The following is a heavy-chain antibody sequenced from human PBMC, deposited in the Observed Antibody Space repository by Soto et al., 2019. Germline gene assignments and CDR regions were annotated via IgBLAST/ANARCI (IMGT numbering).Heavy chain of an antibody. CDR2: IYYRGSA. CDR3: ARGPYYYDSSGYWDY. D-gene: IGHD3-22*01. CDR1: GDSSSSDD. Sequence: SETLSLTYTVSGDSSSSDDGSWIRQSPGKGLEWIGYIYYRGSANNNPSLKSRVTISIDTSKNQFSLKLTSVTAADTAVYYCARGPYYYDSSGYWDYWGQGTLVPVSS. V-gene: IGHV4-59*01. J-gene: IGHJ4*02.